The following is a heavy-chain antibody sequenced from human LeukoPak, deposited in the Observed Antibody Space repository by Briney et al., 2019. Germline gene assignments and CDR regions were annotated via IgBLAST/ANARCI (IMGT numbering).Heavy chain of an antibody. Sequence: SSETLSLTCTVSGGSISNYYWSWVRQPPGKGLEWIGYIYYSGSTNYNPSLKSRVTISVDTSKNQFSLKLNSVTAADTAVYYCARETGSGWLSFDYWGQGTLVTVSS. CDR2: IYYSGST. CDR3: ARETGSGWLSFDY. V-gene: IGHV4-59*01. D-gene: IGHD6-19*01. CDR1: GGSISNYY. J-gene: IGHJ4*02.